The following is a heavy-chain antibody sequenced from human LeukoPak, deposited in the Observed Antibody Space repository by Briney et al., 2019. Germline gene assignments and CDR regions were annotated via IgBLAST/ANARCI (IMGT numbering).Heavy chain of an antibody. D-gene: IGHD4-17*01. J-gene: IGHJ4*02. Sequence: GGSLRLSCAGPGFTFSDYYMSWIRQAPGKGLEWVSYISSSGSTIYYADSVKGRFTISRDNAKNSLYLQMNSLRAEDTAVYYCATHSSDYGDYTLGYWGQGTLVTVSS. CDR2: ISSSGSTI. CDR1: GFTFSDYY. CDR3: ATHSSDYGDYTLGY. V-gene: IGHV3-11*01.